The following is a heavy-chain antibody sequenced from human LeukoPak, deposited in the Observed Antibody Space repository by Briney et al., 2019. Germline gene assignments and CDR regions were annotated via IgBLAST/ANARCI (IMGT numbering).Heavy chain of an antibody. CDR3: AKALTGFWSGYYAY. Sequence: PGGSLRLSCAASGFTFSSYGMHWVRQAPGKGLEWVAVISYDGSNKYYADSVKGRFTISRDNSKNTLYLQMNSLRAEDTAVYYCAKALTGFWSGYYAYWGQGTLVTASS. V-gene: IGHV3-30*18. CDR1: GFTFSSYG. CDR2: ISYDGSNK. D-gene: IGHD3-3*01. J-gene: IGHJ4*02.